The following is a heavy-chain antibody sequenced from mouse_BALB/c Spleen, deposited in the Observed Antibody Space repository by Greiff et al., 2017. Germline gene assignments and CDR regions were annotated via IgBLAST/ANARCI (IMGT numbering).Heavy chain of an antibody. J-gene: IGHJ2*01. V-gene: IGHV1-74*04. CDR1: GYSFTSYW. CDR2: IDPSDSET. CDR3: AYYRYDGFDY. Sequence: ESGPQLVRPGASVKISCKASGYSFTSYWMHWVKQRPGQGLEWIGMIDPSDSETRLNQKFKDKATLTVDKSSSTAYMQLSSPTSEDSAVYYCAYYRYDGFDYWGQGTTLTVSS. D-gene: IGHD2-14*01.